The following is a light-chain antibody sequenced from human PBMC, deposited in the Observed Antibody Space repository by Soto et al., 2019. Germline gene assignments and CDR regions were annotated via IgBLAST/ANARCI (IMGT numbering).Light chain of an antibody. CDR2: GSS. V-gene: IGKV3-20*01. J-gene: IGKJ2*01. Sequence: EVVLTQSPVTLSLSPGERATLSCRASQTVSNNYLAWYQQKPGQAPRLLIFGSSDTATGIPDTFSGSGSGTDFTLAISRLEPDDFAVYYCQQYGSSPPYTCGQGTKLEIK. CDR1: QTVSNNY. CDR3: QQYGSSPPYT.